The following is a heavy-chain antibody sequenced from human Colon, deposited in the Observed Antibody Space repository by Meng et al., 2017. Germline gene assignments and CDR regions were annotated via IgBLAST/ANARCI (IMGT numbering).Heavy chain of an antibody. Sequence: QVQLVQSAAEVKKPGASVKVSCKASGDPFTNYGISWVRQAPGQGLEWVGWITAHSGSTNYAQKFQGRVTMTTDTSTNTAYMELRSLGSDDTAVYYCARDQKYSFGTYFFDFWGRGTLVTVSS. V-gene: IGHV1-18*01. J-gene: IGHJ4*02. CDR2: ITAHSGST. D-gene: IGHD5-18*01. CDR3: ARDQKYSFGTYFFDF. CDR1: GDPFTNYG.